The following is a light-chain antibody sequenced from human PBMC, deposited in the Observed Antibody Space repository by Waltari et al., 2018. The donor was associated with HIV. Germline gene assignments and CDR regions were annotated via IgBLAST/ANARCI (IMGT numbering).Light chain of an antibody. CDR1: QDISSY. J-gene: IGKJ2*01. V-gene: IGKV1-9*01. Sequence: DIQLTQSPSFLPASVGDRVTITCRASQDISSYLAWYQQKPGKAPKLLIYAASTLQSGVPSRFSGSGSGTEFTLTINSLQPEDFATYYCQHLNSYPYTFGQGTKLEIK. CDR2: AAS. CDR3: QHLNSYPYT.